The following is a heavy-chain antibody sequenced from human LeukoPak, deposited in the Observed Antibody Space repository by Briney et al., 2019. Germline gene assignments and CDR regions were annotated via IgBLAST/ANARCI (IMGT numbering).Heavy chain of an antibody. D-gene: IGHD6-19*01. CDR2: MNPNSGNT. Sequence: ASVKVSCKASGGTFSNYAINWVRQATGQGLEWMGWMNPNSGNTGYAQKFQGRVTITRNTSISTAYMELSSLRSEDTAVYYCAGGISSGWYYVEEDYWGQGTLVTVSS. V-gene: IGHV1-8*03. CDR1: GGTFSNYA. CDR3: AGGISSGWYYVEEDY. J-gene: IGHJ4*02.